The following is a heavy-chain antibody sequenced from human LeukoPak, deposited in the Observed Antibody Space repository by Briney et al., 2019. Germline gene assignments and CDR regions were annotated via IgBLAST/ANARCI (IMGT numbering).Heavy chain of an antibody. CDR3: AGEDYFDSSGYASWRFDI. CDR1: GGSIRDYE. J-gene: IGHJ3*02. CDR2: IYYSGKI. D-gene: IGHD3-22*01. V-gene: IGHV4-59*01. Sequence: SESLCLTCTVSGGSIRDYEWTWGGRPPGKGLGWIGHIYYSGKIIYNPSLNSRVTISVDTSKNQFSLKLTSVTTADTAVYYCAGEDYFDSSGYASWRFDIWGQGTMVTVSS.